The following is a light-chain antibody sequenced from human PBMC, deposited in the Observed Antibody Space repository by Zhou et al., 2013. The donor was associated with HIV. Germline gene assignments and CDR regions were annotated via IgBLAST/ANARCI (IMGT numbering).Light chain of an antibody. Sequence: DIQMTQSPSSLSASVGDRVTITCRASQTISIYLNWYQQKPGKAPNLLIFATSRLQSGVPSRFTGSGSGTEFTLTINSLESEDFATYYCQQSFSYPRNFGQGTKLEI. J-gene: IGKJ2*01. CDR1: QTISIY. CDR3: QQSFSYPRN. V-gene: IGKV1-39*01. CDR2: ATS.